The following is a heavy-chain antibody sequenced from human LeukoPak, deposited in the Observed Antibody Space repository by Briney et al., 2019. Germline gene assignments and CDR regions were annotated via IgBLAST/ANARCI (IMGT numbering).Heavy chain of an antibody. CDR3: ARGRLRYCSGGSCYDPFDP. Sequence: DSVTASCQPSAYTFTSYDINCVRQATGQGREWMGWMKPNSGNKGYAQKFQGRVTMTRNTSISTAYMELSSLRSEDTAVYYCARGRLRYCSGGSCYDPFDPWGQGTLVTVSS. CDR1: AYTFTSYD. J-gene: IGHJ5*02. D-gene: IGHD2-15*01. V-gene: IGHV1-8*01. CDR2: MKPNSGNK.